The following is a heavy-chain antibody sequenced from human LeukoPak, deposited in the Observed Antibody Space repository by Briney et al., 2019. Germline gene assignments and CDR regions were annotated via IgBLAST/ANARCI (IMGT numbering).Heavy chain of an antibody. V-gene: IGHV3-30*04. Sequence: GGSLRLSCAASGFTFSSYAMHWVRQAPGKGLEWVAVISYDGSNKYYADSVKGRFTISRDNSKNTLYLQMNSLRAEDTAVYYCARGFRVVRGVIRTYYYYYGVDVWGQGTTVTVSS. CDR1: GFTFSSYA. J-gene: IGHJ6*02. CDR3: ARGFRVVRGVIRTYYYYYGVDV. D-gene: IGHD3-10*01. CDR2: ISYDGSNK.